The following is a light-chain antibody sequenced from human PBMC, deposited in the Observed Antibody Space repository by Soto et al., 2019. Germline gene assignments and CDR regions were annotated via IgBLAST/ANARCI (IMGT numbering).Light chain of an antibody. J-gene: IGKJ4*01. Sequence: DIQMTQSPSSLSASVGDRVTITCQASHDIINYLNWFQQKPGEAPKLLIFDAFKLETGVPSRFSGSGSGTDFTLTLSSLQPEDIATYYCQQYDDLSVTFGGGTKVEIK. V-gene: IGKV1-33*01. CDR3: QQYDDLSVT. CDR1: HDIINY. CDR2: DAF.